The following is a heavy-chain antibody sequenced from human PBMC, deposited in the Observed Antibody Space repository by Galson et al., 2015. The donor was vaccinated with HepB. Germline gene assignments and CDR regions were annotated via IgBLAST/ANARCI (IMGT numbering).Heavy chain of an antibody. Sequence: SLRLSCAASGFTFSSYTMTWVRQAPGKGLEWVSVISDSGGTTFYADSVKGRFTISRDNSKNTLYLQMNSLRVEDTAPYYCAKKTLVVLGEEHFDSWGQGTLVTVSS. CDR3: AKKTLVVLGEEHFDS. CDR1: GFTFSSYT. D-gene: IGHD2-8*02. J-gene: IGHJ4*02. CDR2: ISDSGGTT. V-gene: IGHV3-23*01.